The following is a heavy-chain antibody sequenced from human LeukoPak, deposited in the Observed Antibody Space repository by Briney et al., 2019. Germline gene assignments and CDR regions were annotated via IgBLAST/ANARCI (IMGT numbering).Heavy chain of an antibody. Sequence: PSETLSLTCTVSGASISSSPYYWGWIRQPPGKGLEWIGSIDNSGTTHYNPSLKSRVIITVDISKSQFSLELNSVTAADAAVYYCARLYRDGSYYYYYMDVWGKGTTVTVS. V-gene: IGHV4-39*01. D-gene: IGHD2-2*02. CDR3: ARLYRDGSYYYYYMDV. J-gene: IGHJ6*03. CDR1: GASISSSPYY. CDR2: IDNSGTT.